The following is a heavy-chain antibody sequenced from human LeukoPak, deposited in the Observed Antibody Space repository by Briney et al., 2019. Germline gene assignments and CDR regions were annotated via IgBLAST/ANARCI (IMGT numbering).Heavy chain of an antibody. J-gene: IGHJ4*02. V-gene: IGHV4-4*09. CDR2: INTSGGT. CDR1: GASIRSYQ. CDR3: ARISSALFHH. Sequence: SETLSLTCTVSGASIRSYQWSWIRQPPGKGLEWIGHINTSGGTNYNPSLKSRITFSVDTSRDQFSLQLNSVTAADTALYYCARISSALFHHWGRGTLVTVSS.